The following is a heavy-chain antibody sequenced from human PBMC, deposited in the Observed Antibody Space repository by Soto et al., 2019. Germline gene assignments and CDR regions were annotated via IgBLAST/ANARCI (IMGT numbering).Heavy chain of an antibody. D-gene: IGHD6-19*01. CDR2: IYWNGDK. Sequence: SGPTLVNPTQTLTLTCTFSGFSLTSSGVGVGWIRQPPGKALDWLALIYWNGDKRYSSSLETRLTITKDTSKNQVVLTMTNMDPVDTATYYCAHLDWYSSGWYKSTSNYFDYWGQGTLVTVSS. CDR3: AHLDWYSSGWYKSTSNYFDY. CDR1: GFSLTSSGVG. V-gene: IGHV2-5*01. J-gene: IGHJ4*02.